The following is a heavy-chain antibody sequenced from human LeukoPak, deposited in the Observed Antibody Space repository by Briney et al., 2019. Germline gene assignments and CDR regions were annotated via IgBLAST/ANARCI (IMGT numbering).Heavy chain of an antibody. V-gene: IGHV3-72*01. Sequence: PGGSLRLSCAASGFSFSDHYMDWVRQAPGKGLEWVGRIRNKANTYTTEYAASVKGRFTVSRDDSKNSLYLQMNSLKAEDTAVYYCARGRLAVSWFDPWGQGTLVTVSS. CDR2: IRNKANTYTT. CDR3: ARGRLAVSWFDP. J-gene: IGHJ5*02. D-gene: IGHD6-19*01. CDR1: GFSFSDHY.